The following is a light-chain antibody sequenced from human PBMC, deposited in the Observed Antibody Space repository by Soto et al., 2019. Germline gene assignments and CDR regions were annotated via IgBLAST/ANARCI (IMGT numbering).Light chain of an antibody. CDR1: QSVSSN. J-gene: IGKJ1*01. Sequence: EIVMTQSPATLSVSPGERATISFRASQSVSSNLAWYQQKPGQAPRLLIYGASTRSTGIPARFSGSGSGTEVTLTLSSLQSEYCAFYYCLQYNIWPPWTFGPGTKVEIK. V-gene: IGKV3-15*01. CDR2: GAS. CDR3: LQYNIWPPWT.